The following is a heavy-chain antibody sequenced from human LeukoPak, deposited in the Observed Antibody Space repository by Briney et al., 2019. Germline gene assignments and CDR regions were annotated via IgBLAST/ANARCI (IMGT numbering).Heavy chain of an antibody. CDR3: ARGLYDSSGYYYYYYGMDV. CDR1: GGSISSGGYY. CDR2: IYYSGST. J-gene: IGHJ6*02. V-gene: IGHV4-31*03. Sequence: SQALSLTCTVSGGSISSGGYYWSWIRQHPGKGLEWIGYIYYSGSTYYNPSLKSRVTISVDTSKNQFSLKLSSVTAADTAVYYCARGLYDSSGYYYYYYGMDVWGQGTTVTVSS. D-gene: IGHD3-22*01.